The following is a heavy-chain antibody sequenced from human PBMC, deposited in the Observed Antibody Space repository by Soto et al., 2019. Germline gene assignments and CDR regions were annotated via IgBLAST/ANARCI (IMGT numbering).Heavy chain of an antibody. CDR3: ARTTLTYYYDSSGYHFDY. J-gene: IGHJ4*02. CDR2: IDWDDDE. CDR1: GFSLSTSGMC. Sequence: SGPTLVNPTQTLTLTCTFSGFSLSTSGMCVSWIRQPPGKALEWLALIDWDDDEYYSTSLKTRLTISKDTSKNQVVLTMTNMDPVDTATYYCARTTLTYYYDSSGYHFDYWGQGTLVTVSS. D-gene: IGHD3-22*01. V-gene: IGHV2-70*01.